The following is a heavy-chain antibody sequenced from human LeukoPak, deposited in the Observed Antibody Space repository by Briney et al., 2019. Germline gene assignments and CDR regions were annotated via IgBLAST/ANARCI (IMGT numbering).Heavy chain of an antibody. Sequence: PGRSLRLSCAASGFTFSSYGMHWVRQAPGKGLEWVAFIRYDGSNKYYADSVKGRFTISRDNSKNTLYLQMNSLRAEDTAVYYCAILWERRFWSGYWSVDYWGQGTLVTVSS. J-gene: IGHJ4*02. CDR3: AILWERRFWSGYWSVDY. V-gene: IGHV3-30*02. CDR2: IRYDGSNK. CDR1: GFTFSSYG. D-gene: IGHD3-3*01.